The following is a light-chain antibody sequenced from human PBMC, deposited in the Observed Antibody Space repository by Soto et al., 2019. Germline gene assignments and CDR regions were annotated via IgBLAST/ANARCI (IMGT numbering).Light chain of an antibody. V-gene: IGLV2-14*01. J-gene: IGLJ3*02. CDR1: SSDVGGHNY. CDR2: EVR. CDR3: SSYTATSTLRV. Sequence: QSALTQPASVSGSPGQSITISCTGTSSDVGGHNYVSWYQQHPCKAPKLLIYEVRVRPSGVSIRFSGSKSANTASLTISGLQAEDEADYYCSSYTATSTLRVFGGGTKLTVL.